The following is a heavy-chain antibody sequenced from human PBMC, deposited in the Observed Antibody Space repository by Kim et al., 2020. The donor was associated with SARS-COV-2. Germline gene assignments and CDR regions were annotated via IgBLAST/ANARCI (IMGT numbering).Heavy chain of an antibody. J-gene: IGHJ3*02. CDR1: GFTFSSYS. D-gene: IGHD2-21*01. CDR3: ATVAIVPFDI. V-gene: IGHV3-74*01. CDR2: INNDGSNT. Sequence: GGSLRLSCAASGFTFSSYSMYWVRQAPGRGLLYVSLINNDGSNTFYADSVKGQFTISRDNAKNTVYLQMNNLRAEDTAVYYYATVAIVPFDIWGQGTMVT.